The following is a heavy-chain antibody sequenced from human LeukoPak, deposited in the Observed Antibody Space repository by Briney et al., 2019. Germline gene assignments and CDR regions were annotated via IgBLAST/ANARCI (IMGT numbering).Heavy chain of an antibody. J-gene: IGHJ4*02. CDR2: IYYSGST. D-gene: IGHD5-18*01. CDR3: ARLGAMATPGY. V-gene: IGHV4-59*08. CDR1: GGSISSYY. Sequence: SETLSLTYTVSGGSISSYYWSWIRQPPGKGLEWIGYIYYSGSTNYNPSLKSRVTISVDTSKNQFSLKLSSVTAADTAVYYCARLGAMATPGYWGQGTLVTVSS.